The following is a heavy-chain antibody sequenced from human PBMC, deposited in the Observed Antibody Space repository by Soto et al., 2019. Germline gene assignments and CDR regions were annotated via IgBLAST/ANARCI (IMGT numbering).Heavy chain of an antibody. V-gene: IGHV5-51*01. CDR1: GYSSTSYW. CDR2: IYPGDSDT. J-gene: IGHJ4*02. CDR3: ARRIMVRGARGNYFDY. D-gene: IGHD3-10*01. Sequence: GESLKISCKGSGYSSTSYWIGWVRQMPGKGLEWMGIIYPGDSDTRYSPSFQGQVTISADKSISTAYLKWSSLKASDTAIYYCARRIMVRGARGNYFDYWGQGTLVTVSS.